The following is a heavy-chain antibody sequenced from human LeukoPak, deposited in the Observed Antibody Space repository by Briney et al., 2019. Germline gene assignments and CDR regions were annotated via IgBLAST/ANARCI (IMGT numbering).Heavy chain of an antibody. V-gene: IGHV3-23*01. CDR2: IGGSGGDT. J-gene: IGHJ4*02. D-gene: IGHD2-2*01. CDR1: GFTFSSYA. CDR3: AKDSFLTQHFDY. Sequence: GGSLRLSCAASGFTFSSYAMSWVRQAPGKGLEWVSAIGGSGGDTYYADSVKGRFTISRDNSKNTVYLQMNSLRAEDTAVYYCAKDSFLTQHFDYWGQGTLVTVSS.